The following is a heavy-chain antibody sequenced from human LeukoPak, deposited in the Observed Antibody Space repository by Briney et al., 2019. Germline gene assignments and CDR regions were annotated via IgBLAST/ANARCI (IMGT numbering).Heavy chain of an antibody. CDR2: INAGNGNT. V-gene: IGHV1-3*01. CDR3: ARVLDYYDSSGYYDY. J-gene: IGHJ4*02. Sequence: ASVKVSCKASGYTFTSYAMHWVRQAPGQRLEWMGWINAGNGNTKYSQKFQGRVTMTRDTSTSTVYMELSSLRSEDTAVYYCARVLDYYDSSGYYDYWGQGTLVTVSS. CDR1: GYTFTSYA. D-gene: IGHD3-22*01.